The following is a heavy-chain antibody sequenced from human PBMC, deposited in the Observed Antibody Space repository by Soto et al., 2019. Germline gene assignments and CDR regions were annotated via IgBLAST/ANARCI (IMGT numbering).Heavy chain of an antibody. V-gene: IGHV1-18*01. Sequence: QGQLVQSGGEVKKPGASVKVSCKASGYTFSRYGISWVRQAPGQGLEWMGWISGYNGDTNYAQKFQGRVTMTIDTSTTTAYMELRSLTSDDTAGYYCAKNGQPPYYYYGLDVWGQGTTVTVSS. CDR1: GYTFSRYG. CDR3: AKNGQPPYYYYGLDV. D-gene: IGHD2-8*01. J-gene: IGHJ6*02. CDR2: ISGYNGDT.